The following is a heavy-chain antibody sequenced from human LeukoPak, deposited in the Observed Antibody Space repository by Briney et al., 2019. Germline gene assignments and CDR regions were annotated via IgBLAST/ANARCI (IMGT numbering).Heavy chain of an antibody. Sequence: PGGSLRLSCAASGFTFSDYYMSWIRQAPGKGLEWVSYISSGGSTIKYADSVKGRFTVSRDNAKKSLYLQMNSLRAEDTAVYYCGRSQNYNDSSGYSYWGQGTLVTVSS. V-gene: IGHV3-11*04. J-gene: IGHJ4*02. CDR2: ISSGGSTI. CDR1: GFTFSDYY. D-gene: IGHD3-22*01. CDR3: GRSQNYNDSSGYSY.